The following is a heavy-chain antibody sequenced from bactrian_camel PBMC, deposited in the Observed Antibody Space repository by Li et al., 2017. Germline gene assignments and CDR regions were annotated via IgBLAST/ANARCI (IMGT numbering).Heavy chain of an antibody. CDR2: IMSGGGGI. D-gene: IGHD6*01. V-gene: IGHV3S40*01. CDR3: AAKTRVTGSWCGVAAYDYDL. Sequence: VQLVESGGGSVQAGGSLRLSCAASGYTVSSTRMSWFRQAPGKEREGVASIMSGGGGILYGDSVKGRFTISRDNNKYTVFLQMNSLKPEDTAMYTCAAKTRVTGSWCGVAAYDYDLWGQGTQVTVSS. J-gene: IGHJ4*01. CDR1: GYTVSSTR.